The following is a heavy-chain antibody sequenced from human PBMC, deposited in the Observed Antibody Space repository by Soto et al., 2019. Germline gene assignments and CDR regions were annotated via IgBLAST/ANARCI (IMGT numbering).Heavy chain of an antibody. CDR1: GGTFSSYA. D-gene: IGHD2-21*01. CDR2: IIPIFGTA. V-gene: IGHV1-69*06. CDR3: AREGGDGYNSGGWFDP. Sequence: QVQLVQSGAEVKKPGSSVKVSCKASGGTFSSYAISWVRQAPGQGLEWMGGIIPIFGTANYAQKFQGRVTITADKSTSTAYMELSSLRSEDTAVYYCAREGGDGYNSGGWFDPWGQGTLVTVSS. J-gene: IGHJ5*02.